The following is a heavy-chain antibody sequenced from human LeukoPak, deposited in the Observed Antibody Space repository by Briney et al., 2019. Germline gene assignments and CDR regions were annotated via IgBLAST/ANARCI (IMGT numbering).Heavy chain of an antibody. CDR1: GFSLTSGEG. V-gene: IGHV2-5*02. CDR3: VSLVRAVILFDT. D-gene: IGHD3-16*02. Sequence: SGPTLVNPTQTLTLTCTFSGFSLTSGEGVGWIRQPPGKALEWLTLIYWDDDKRYSPSLQTRLTITKDTSKNQVVLTMTNMDPVDTATYFCVSLVRAVILFDTWGQGILVTVSS. CDR2: IYWDDDK. J-gene: IGHJ5*02.